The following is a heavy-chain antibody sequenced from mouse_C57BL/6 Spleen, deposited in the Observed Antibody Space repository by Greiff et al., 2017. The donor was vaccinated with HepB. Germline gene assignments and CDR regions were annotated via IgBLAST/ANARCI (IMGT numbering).Heavy chain of an antibody. D-gene: IGHD3-3*01. Sequence: QVQLQQSGPELVKPGASVKLSCKASGYAFSSSWMNWVKQRPGKGLEWIGRIYPGDGDTNYNGKFKGKATLTADKSSSTAYMQLSSLTSEDSAVYFCARGARGKGYFDYWGQGTTLTVSS. J-gene: IGHJ2*01. CDR2: IYPGDGDT. V-gene: IGHV1-82*01. CDR3: ARGARGKGYFDY. CDR1: GYAFSSSW.